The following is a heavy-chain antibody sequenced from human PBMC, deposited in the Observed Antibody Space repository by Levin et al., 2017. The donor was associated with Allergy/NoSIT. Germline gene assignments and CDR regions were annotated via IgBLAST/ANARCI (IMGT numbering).Heavy chain of an antibody. J-gene: IGHJ3*01. V-gene: IGHV1-69*06. CDR2: IIPMFGKA. CDR3: ARDGDRKGSWPDDAFEF. Sequence: VASVKVSCKAFGGTLSNNAISWVRQAPGQGLEWMGGIIPMFGKATYAQQFQGRVTITADKSTSTAYMQLSGLRSEDTAVYFCARDGDRKGSWPDDAFEFWGQGTVVAVSS. CDR1: GGTLSNNA. D-gene: IGHD6-13*01.